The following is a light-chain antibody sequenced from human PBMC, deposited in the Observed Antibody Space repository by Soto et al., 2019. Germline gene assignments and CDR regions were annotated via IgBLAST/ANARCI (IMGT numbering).Light chain of an antibody. J-gene: IGKJ1*01. CDR2: ASA. V-gene: IGKV1-39*01. Sequence: DIQMTQSPSSLSASVGDTLTITCRASQSISTYLNWYQQKPGKAPKLLIYASASLQTGVPSRFSGIGSGTDFTLTISSLQPDDFATYYCQQTFNTPRTFGQGNKVEIK. CDR3: QQTFNTPRT. CDR1: QSISTY.